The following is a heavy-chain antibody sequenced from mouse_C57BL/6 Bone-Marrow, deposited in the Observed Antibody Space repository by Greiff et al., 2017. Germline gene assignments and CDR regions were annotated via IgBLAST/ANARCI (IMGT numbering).Heavy chain of an antibody. Sequence: VKVVESGAELVRPGASVTLSCKASGYTFTDYEMHWVKQTPVHGLEWIGAIDPETGGTAYNQKFKGKAILTADKSSSTAYMELRSLTSEDSAVYYCTDYYDSSYDYYAMDYWGQGTSVTVSS. V-gene: IGHV1-15*01. CDR1: GYTFTDYE. J-gene: IGHJ4*01. CDR2: IDPETGGT. CDR3: TDYYDSSYDYYAMDY. D-gene: IGHD1-1*01.